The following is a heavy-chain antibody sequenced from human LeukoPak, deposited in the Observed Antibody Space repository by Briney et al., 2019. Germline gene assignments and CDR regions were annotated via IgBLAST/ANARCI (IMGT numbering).Heavy chain of an antibody. CDR1: GASFSDSY. J-gene: IGHJ3*02. Sequence: PSETLSLTCVVSGASFSDSYWSWIRQPPGRGLEWIGEIHHSGFTNYNPSLKSRVTISVDTSKNQFSLKLTSVTAAGTAVYYCSRGGLGGSAFDIWGQGTMVTVSS. D-gene: IGHD3/OR15-3a*01. CDR2: IHHSGFT. V-gene: IGHV4-34*01. CDR3: SRGGLGGSAFDI.